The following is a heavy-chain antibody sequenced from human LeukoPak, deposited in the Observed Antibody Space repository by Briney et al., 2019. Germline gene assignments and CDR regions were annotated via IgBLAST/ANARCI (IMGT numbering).Heavy chain of an antibody. J-gene: IGHJ6*02. Sequence: PGGSLRLSCAASGFTFSSYWMSWVRQAPGKGLEWVANIKQDGSEKYYVDSVKGRFTISRDNAKNSLYLQMNSLRAEDTAVYYCARDPPSWFGELLSYYYYGMDVWGQGTTVTVSS. V-gene: IGHV3-7*01. D-gene: IGHD3-10*01. CDR1: GFTFSSYW. CDR2: IKQDGSEK. CDR3: ARDPPSWFGELLSYYYYGMDV.